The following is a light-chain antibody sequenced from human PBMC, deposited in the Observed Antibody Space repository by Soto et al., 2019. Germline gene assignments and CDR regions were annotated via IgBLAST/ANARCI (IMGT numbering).Light chain of an antibody. J-gene: IGKJ3*01. CDR3: QQYNNWPQFT. Sequence: DIVLTQSPATLSVSLGERVSLSCRASQIISSNLAWYQQKPGQIPRLLIYGASARAAGIPARFSGSGSGTAFPLTISSLQYEDFAVYYCQQYNNWPQFTFGPGTKVDV. CDR1: QIISSN. CDR2: GAS. V-gene: IGKV3-15*01.